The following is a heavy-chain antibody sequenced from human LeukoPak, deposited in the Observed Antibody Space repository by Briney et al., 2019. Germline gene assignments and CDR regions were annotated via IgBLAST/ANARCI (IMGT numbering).Heavy chain of an antibody. V-gene: IGHV3-74*01. J-gene: IGHJ5*02. CDR1: GFTFSSFW. Sequence: GGSLRLSCAASGFTFSSFWMHWVRHAPGQGPVWVSGIKTDGSDTRYADSVKGRFTISRDNAKSTLYLQMNSLRAEDTVMYYCARDFKDVSPWGPGTLVTVSS. CDR2: IKTDGSDT. CDR3: ARDFKDVSP.